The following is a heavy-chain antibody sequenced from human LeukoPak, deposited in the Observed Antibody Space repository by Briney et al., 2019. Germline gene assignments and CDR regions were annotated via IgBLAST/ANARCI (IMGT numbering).Heavy chain of an antibody. CDR1: GFTFSSYG. CDR2: ISYDGSNK. Sequence: GGSLRLSCAASGFTFSSYGMHWVRQAPGKGLEWVAVISYDGSNKYYADSVKGRFTISRDNSKNTLYLQMNSLRAEDTAVYYCAKDQSSWYSGLFDYWGQGTLVTVSS. CDR3: AKDQSSWYSGLFDY. J-gene: IGHJ4*02. D-gene: IGHD6-13*01. V-gene: IGHV3-30*18.